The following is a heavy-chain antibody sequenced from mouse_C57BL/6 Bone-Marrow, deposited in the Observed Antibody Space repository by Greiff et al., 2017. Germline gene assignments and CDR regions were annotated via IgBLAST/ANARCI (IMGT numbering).Heavy chain of an antibody. CDR3: ARTPSYDGYYGWFAY. D-gene: IGHD2-3*01. J-gene: IGHJ3*01. CDR1: GFSLSTFGMG. Sequence: QVTLKVCGPGILQPSQTLSLTCSFSGFSLSTFGMGVGWIRQPSGKGLEWLAHIWWDDDKYYNPALKSRLTISKDTSKNQVFLKIANVDTADTATYYCARTPSYDGYYGWFAYWGQGTLVTVSA. CDR2: IWWDDDK. V-gene: IGHV8-8*01.